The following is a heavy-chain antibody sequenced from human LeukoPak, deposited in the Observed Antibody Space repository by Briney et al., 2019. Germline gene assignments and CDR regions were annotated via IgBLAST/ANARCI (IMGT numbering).Heavy chain of an antibody. D-gene: IGHD3-9*01. CDR3: ALGDILTGYWAEYFVY. Sequence: ASVKVSCKTSGYTVTTYGLTWVRQAPGQGLEWMGWIYGYNGNTNYAPKFQDRVTMTTDTSTKTAYMELKNLRSDDTAMYYCALGDILTGYWAEYFVYWGQGTLITVSS. J-gene: IGHJ4*02. CDR1: GYTVTTYG. V-gene: IGHV1-18*01. CDR2: IYGYNGNT.